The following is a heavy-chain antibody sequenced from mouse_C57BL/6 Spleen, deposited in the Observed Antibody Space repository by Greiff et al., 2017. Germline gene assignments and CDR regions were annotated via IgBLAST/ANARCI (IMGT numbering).Heavy chain of an antibody. CDR2: INPNYGTP. Sequence: EVQLVESGPELVKPGASVKISCKASAYSFTDSNMNWVKQSNGKSLEWIGVINPNYGTPSYNQKFKGKATLTVDQSSSTAYMQLNSLTSEDSAVYCCARDYDYDEDFDVWGTRTTVTVSS. V-gene: IGHV1-39*01. CDR1: AYSFTDSN. J-gene: IGHJ1*03. CDR3: ARDYDYDEDFDV. D-gene: IGHD2-4*01.